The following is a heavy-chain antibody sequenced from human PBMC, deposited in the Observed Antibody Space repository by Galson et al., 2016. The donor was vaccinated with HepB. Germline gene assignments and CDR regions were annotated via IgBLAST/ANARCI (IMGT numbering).Heavy chain of an antibody. CDR3: ARDQGVTMVRGQGY. J-gene: IGHJ4*02. Sequence: SVKVSCKASGYTLNTYGITWVRQAPGQGLEWIGWISIYNGNTNYAPYLQGRVTMTTDTSTRTVYMELRSLTSDDTAVYYCARDQGVTMVRGQGYWGQGTLVTVSS. V-gene: IGHV1-18*01. CDR2: ISIYNGNT. D-gene: IGHD3-10*01. CDR1: GYTLNTYG.